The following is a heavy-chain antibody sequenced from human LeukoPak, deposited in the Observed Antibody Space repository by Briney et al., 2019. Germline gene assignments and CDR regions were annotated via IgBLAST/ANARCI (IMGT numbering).Heavy chain of an antibody. Sequence: GGSLRLSCAASGFNLSSYGMHWVRQAPGKGLEWVAVIWYDGSNKYYADSVKGRFTISRDKSKNTLYLQMNSLRAEDTAVYYCARAVSAALFDYWGQGTLVTVSS. CDR3: ARAVSAALFDY. CDR1: GFNLSSYG. V-gene: IGHV3-33*01. D-gene: IGHD2-2*01. J-gene: IGHJ4*02. CDR2: IWYDGSNK.